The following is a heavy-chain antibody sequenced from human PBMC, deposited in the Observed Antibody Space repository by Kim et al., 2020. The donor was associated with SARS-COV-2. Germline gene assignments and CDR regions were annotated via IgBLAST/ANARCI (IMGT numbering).Heavy chain of an antibody. V-gene: IGHV4-4*07. CDR3: ARGFDI. Sequence: IYPRGSTNYNPSLKSRVTMSVDTSKNQFSLKLSSVTAADTAVYYCARGFDIWGQGTMVTVSS. J-gene: IGHJ3*02. CDR2: IYPRGST.